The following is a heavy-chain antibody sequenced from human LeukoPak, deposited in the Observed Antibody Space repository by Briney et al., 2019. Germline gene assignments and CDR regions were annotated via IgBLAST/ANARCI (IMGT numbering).Heavy chain of an antibody. J-gene: IGHJ5*02. CDR1: GFTFSSYW. CDR2: IKQDGSEK. CDR3: ARDALWFGDLXXFDP. V-gene: IGHV3-7*01. D-gene: IGHD3-10*01. Sequence: GGSLRLSRAASGFTFSSYWMSWVRQAPGKGLEWVANIKQDGSEKYYVDSVKGRFTISRDNAKNSLYLQMNSLRAEDTAVYYCARDALWFGDLXXFDPWGQGTLVTVSS.